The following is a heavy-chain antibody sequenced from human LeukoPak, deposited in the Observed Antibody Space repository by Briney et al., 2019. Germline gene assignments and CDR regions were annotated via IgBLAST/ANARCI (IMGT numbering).Heavy chain of an antibody. D-gene: IGHD1-26*01. CDR1: GGSISSSSYY. CDR3: AGEVGATDALDI. CDR2: IYYSGST. V-gene: IGHV4-39*01. Sequence: SETLSLTCTVSGGSISSSSYYWGWIRQPPGKGLEWIGSIYYSGSTYYNPSLKSRVTISVDTSKNQFSLKLSSVTAADTAVYYCAGEVGATDALDIWGQGTMVAVSS. J-gene: IGHJ3*02.